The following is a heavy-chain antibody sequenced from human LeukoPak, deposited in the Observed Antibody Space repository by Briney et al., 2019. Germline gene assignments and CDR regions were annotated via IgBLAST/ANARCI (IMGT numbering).Heavy chain of an antibody. CDR2: IYYSGST. CDR1: GGSISSYY. CDR3: AREAAPHDAFDI. Sequence: SETLSLTCTVSGGSISSYYWSWIRQPPGKGLEWIGYIYYSGSTNYNPSLKSRVTISVDTSKNQFSLKLSSVTAADTAVYYCAREAAPHDAFDIRGQGTMVTVSS. V-gene: IGHV4-59*01. J-gene: IGHJ3*02. D-gene: IGHD6-25*01.